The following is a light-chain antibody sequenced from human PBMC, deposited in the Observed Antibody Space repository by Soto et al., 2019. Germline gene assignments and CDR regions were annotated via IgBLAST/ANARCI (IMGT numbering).Light chain of an antibody. CDR3: QKYASSPIT. CDR1: QSIGSSN. CDR2: GAS. V-gene: IGKV3-20*01. Sequence: EIVLTHSPDTLSFAPVERFTFSFMASQSIGSSNLAWYPQKPGQAPRLLIFGASGRAPGIPDRISGSGSGTDFNVTISRLEPEDFVVYYCQKYASSPITFGQGTRLEIK. J-gene: IGKJ5*01.